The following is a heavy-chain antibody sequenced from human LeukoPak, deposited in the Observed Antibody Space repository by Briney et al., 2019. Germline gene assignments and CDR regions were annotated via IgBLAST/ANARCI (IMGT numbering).Heavy chain of an antibody. CDR1: GYTFTGYY. CDR3: ARGGVTSVVSPQFDP. J-gene: IGHJ5*02. CDR2: INPNSGGT. Sequence: ASVKVSCKASGYTFTGYYMHWVRQAPGQGLEWVGLINPNSGGTNYAQKFQGGVTMTRDTSISTAYIELRRLISDDTAVYYCARGGVTSVVSPQFDPWGQGTLVTVSS. V-gene: IGHV1-2*02. D-gene: IGHD4-23*01.